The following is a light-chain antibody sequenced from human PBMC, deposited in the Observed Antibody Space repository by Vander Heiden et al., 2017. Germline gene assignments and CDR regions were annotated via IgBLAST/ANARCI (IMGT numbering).Light chain of an antibody. CDR3: QQYNNWHPLT. J-gene: IGKJ4*01. CDR1: QSVSSK. V-gene: IGKV3-15*01. CDR2: GAS. Sequence: EIVMTQSPATLSVSPGERATLSCRASQSVSSKLAWYQQKTGQAPRLLIYGASTRATGIPARFSGSGSGTEFTLTISSRQSEDFAVYYCQQYNNWHPLTFGGGTKVEIK.